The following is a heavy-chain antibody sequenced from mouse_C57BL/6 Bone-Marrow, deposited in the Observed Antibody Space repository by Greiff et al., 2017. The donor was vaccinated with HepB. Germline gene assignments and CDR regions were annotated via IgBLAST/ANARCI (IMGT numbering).Heavy chain of an antibody. CDR2: IHPNSGST. D-gene: IGHD1-1*01. CDR3: ARNYGSSYGDAMDY. Sequence: KQPGAELVKPGASVKLSCKASGYTFTSYWMHWVKQRPGQGLEWIGMIHPNSGSTNYNEKFKSKATLTVDKSSSTAYMQLSSLTSEDSAVYYCARNYGSSYGDAMDYWGQGTSVTVSS. V-gene: IGHV1-64*01. J-gene: IGHJ4*01. CDR1: GYTFTSYW.